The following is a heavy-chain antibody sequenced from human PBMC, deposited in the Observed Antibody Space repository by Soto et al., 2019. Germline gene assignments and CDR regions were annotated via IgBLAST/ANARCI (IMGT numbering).Heavy chain of an antibody. Sequence: GESLKISCKGSGYSFTNYRIVWVRQMSGKGLEWMGIIYPGDSDATYSPSFHGQVIISADKSISTAYLQWSSLKASDTAMYYCARTESGYSYGFADVWGQGTTVTVSS. CDR1: GYSFTNYR. J-gene: IGHJ6*02. D-gene: IGHD5-18*01. CDR3: ARTESGYSYGFADV. CDR2: IYPGDSDA. V-gene: IGHV5-51*01.